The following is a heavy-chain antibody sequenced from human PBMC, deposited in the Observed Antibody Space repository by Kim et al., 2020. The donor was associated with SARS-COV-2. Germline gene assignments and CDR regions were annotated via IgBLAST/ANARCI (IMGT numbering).Heavy chain of an antibody. V-gene: IGHV3-43*02. CDR2: ISGDGDDV. D-gene: IGHD3-10*01. CDR1: GFTFHDYA. CDR3: AKGGVRGIPYYFDS. J-gene: IGHJ4*02. Sequence: GGSLRLSCAAAGFTFHDYAIHWVRQVPEKGLEWVSLISGDGDDVSYADSVKGRFTISRDNTKNSLYLQMNSLRADDTALYYCAKGGVRGIPYYFDSWGQGTLVTFSS.